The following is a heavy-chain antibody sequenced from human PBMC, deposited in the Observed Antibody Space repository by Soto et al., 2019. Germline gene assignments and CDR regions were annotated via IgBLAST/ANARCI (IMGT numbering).Heavy chain of an antibody. Sequence: QVQLVQSGSEVKMPGSSVKVSCKTSGGTFSRHAINWVRQAPGQGLEWMGGIIPLFGTTNYAQKFKGRVTISAEESTSTAYMELSSLTSEDAAVYYCARAAIHGSSWYFWFHPWGQGTRVTVSS. CDR3: ARAAIHGSSWYFWFHP. V-gene: IGHV1-69*01. D-gene: IGHD6-13*01. CDR2: IIPLFGTT. J-gene: IGHJ5*02. CDR1: GGTFSRHA.